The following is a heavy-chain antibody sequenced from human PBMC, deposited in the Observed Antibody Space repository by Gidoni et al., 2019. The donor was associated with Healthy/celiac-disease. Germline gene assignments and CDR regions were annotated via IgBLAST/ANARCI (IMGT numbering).Heavy chain of an antibody. CDR1: GYTFTNYA. CDR2: INAGNGST. D-gene: IGHD2-2*01. J-gene: IGHJ6*03. Sequence: QVQLVQSGAEVKKPGASVKVSCKASGYTFTNYAMHWVRQDHGQRLEWMGWINAGNGSTKYSQKFQGRVTVTRDTSASTAYMELSSLRSEDTAVYYCARNFGSTASNYYYYYMDVWGKVTTVTVSS. CDR3: ARNFGSTASNYYYYYMDV. V-gene: IGHV1-3*01.